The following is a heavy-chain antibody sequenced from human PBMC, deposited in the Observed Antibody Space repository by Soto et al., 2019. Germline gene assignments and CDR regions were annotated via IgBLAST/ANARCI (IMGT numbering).Heavy chain of an antibody. J-gene: IGHJ5*02. D-gene: IGHD3-3*01. Sequence: PGESLKISCKGSGYSFTSYWIGWVRQMPGKGLEWMGIIYPGDSDTRYSPSFQGQVTISADKSISTAYLQWSSLKASDTAMYYCARQYYDFWSGYLGGWFDPWGQGTLVTVSS. CDR2: IYPGDSDT. CDR1: GYSFTSYW. V-gene: IGHV5-51*01. CDR3: ARQYYDFWSGYLGGWFDP.